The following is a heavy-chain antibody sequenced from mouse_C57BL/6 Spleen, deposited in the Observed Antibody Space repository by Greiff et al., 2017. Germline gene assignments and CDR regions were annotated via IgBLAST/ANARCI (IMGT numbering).Heavy chain of an antibody. CDR2: LYPGSGNT. D-gene: IGHD3-2*02. V-gene: IGHV1-66*01. Sequence: QVQLQQSGPELVKPGASVKISCKASGYSFTSYYIHWVKQRPGQGLEWIGWLYPGSGNTKYNEKFKGKATLTADTSTSTAYMQLSSLTSEDSAVYYCAREVSSGRYFDYWGQGTTRTVSS. J-gene: IGHJ2*01. CDR3: AREVSSGRYFDY. CDR1: GYSFTSYY.